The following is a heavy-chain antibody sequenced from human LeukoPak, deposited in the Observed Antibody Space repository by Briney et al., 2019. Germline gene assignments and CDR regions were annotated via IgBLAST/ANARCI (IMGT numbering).Heavy chain of an antibody. Sequence: ASVKVSCKASGGTFSSYAISWVRQAPGQGLEWMGRIIPILGIANYAQKLQGRVTITADKSTSTAYMELSSLRSEDTAVYYCARIPDSSGLHFDYWGQGTLVTVSS. CDR2: IIPILGIA. D-gene: IGHD3-22*01. CDR3: ARIPDSSGLHFDY. CDR1: GGTFSSYA. J-gene: IGHJ4*02. V-gene: IGHV1-69*04.